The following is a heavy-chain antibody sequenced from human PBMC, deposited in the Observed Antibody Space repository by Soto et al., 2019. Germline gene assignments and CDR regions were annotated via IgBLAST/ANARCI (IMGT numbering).Heavy chain of an antibody. J-gene: IGHJ4*02. CDR2: VYWDDDK. V-gene: IGHV2-5*02. CDR1: GFSLSTRDVG. CDR3: AHCRGGVASF. D-gene: IGHD2-2*01. Sequence: QITLNESGPTLVKPTQTLTLTCTFSGFSLSTRDVGVGWIRQPPGEALEWLGVVYWDDDKTYSPSLKSRLTITKDTSKNQVVLRKTKMDPVDTATYYCAHCRGGVASFWGQGTLVTVSS.